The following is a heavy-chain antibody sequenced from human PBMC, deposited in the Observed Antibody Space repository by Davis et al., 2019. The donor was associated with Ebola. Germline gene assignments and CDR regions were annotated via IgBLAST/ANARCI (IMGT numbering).Heavy chain of an antibody. Sequence: PSEPLSPTFDVLGDSMSPYYWNWIRQPPGKGLEYIGYVYYTGNTNYNPSLRGRVSISVDRSRSQFSLKLTSVTAADTAVYYCARMRCSLESCYKLYFDFWGQGALVTVSS. V-gene: IGHV4-59*01. D-gene: IGHD3-10*01. CDR3: ARMRCSLESCYKLYFDF. CDR1: GDSMSPYY. J-gene: IGHJ4*02. CDR2: VYYTGNT.